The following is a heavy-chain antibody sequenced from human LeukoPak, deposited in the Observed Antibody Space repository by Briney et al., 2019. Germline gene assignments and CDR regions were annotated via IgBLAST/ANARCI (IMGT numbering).Heavy chain of an antibody. V-gene: IGHV3-7*01. J-gene: IGHJ4*02. CDR3: ARTTYYYDSSGPYYFDY. D-gene: IGHD3-22*01. Sequence: GGSLRLSCSASGFTFSSYWMSWVRQAPGKGLEWVANIKQDGSEKYYVDSVKGRFTISRDNAKNSLYLQMNSLRAEDTAVYYCARTTYYYDSSGPYYFDYWGQETLVTVSS. CDR1: GFTFSSYW. CDR2: IKQDGSEK.